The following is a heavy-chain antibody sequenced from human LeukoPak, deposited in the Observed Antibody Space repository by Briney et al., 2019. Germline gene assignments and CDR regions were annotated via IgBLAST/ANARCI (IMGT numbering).Heavy chain of an antibody. CDR1: EFTFSRYA. CDR3: ARDPNGDYLGAFDF. D-gene: IGHD4-17*01. Sequence: GGSLRLSCAAPEFTFSRYAMTWVRQAPGKGLEWVSSITSRDGRTSYADSVKGRFTVSRDNSMNTLYLQMNYLRVEDTAVYYCARDPNGDYLGAFDFWGQGTLVTVSS. CDR2: ITSRDGRT. V-gene: IGHV3-23*01. J-gene: IGHJ3*01.